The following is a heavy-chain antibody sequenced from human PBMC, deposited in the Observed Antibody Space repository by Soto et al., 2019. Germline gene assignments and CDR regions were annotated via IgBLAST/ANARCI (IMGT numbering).Heavy chain of an antibody. Sequence: EVQLVESGGGLIQPGGSLRLSCAVSGFTVSNNYMSWVRQAPGKGLEGVSVIYSGGYTAYGDSVKGRFTISRDNSKNTQFLKMKTRGAEATAVYYGATQPGGGGYWGQGTLVTVSS. D-gene: IGHD3-10*01. J-gene: IGHJ4*02. CDR1: GFTVSNNY. CDR3: ATQPGGGGY. CDR2: IYSGGYT. V-gene: IGHV3-53*01.